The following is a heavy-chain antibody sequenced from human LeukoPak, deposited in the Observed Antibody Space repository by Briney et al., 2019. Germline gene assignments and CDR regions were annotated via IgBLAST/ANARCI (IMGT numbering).Heavy chain of an antibody. CDR3: AREYCSGGSCYSDYFDY. Sequence: SETLSLTCAVYGGSFSGYYWSWIRQPPGKGLEWIGSIYYSGSTYYNPSLKSRVTISVDTSKNQFSLKLSSVTAADTAVYYCAREYCSGGSCYSDYFDYWGQGTLVTVSS. D-gene: IGHD2-15*01. V-gene: IGHV4-34*01. J-gene: IGHJ4*02. CDR1: GGSFSGYY. CDR2: IYYSGST.